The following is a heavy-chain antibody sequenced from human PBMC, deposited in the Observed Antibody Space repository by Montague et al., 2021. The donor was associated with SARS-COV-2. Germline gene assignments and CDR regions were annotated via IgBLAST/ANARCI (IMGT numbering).Heavy chain of an antibody. Sequence: SETLSLTCSVSSGSIISSGYYWGWIRQPPGQELEWVGNIYYSATTXPXXXXQXGGTISVDTSKNHLSLSLVSVTAAATAVYFCARGMIRGVTTPFDYWGQGSQVTVSS. CDR3: ARGMIRGVTTPFDY. D-gene: IGHD3-10*01. V-gene: IGHV4-39*02. J-gene: IGHJ4*02. CDR1: SGSIISSGYY. CDR2: IYYSATT.